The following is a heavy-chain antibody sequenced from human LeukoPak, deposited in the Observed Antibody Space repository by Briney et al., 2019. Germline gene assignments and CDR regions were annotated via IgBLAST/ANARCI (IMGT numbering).Heavy chain of an antibody. D-gene: IGHD2-15*01. Sequence: GGSLRLSCAASGVTFSHAWMSWVRQAPGKGLEWVGRIKSKSDGGTTDYAAPVKGGFTISRDDSKKTVYLQMNSLKTEDTAVYYCAHCSYYYYMDVWGKGTTVAVSS. V-gene: IGHV3-15*01. J-gene: IGHJ6*03. CDR1: GVTFSHAW. CDR2: IKSKSDGGTT. CDR3: AHCSYYYYMDV.